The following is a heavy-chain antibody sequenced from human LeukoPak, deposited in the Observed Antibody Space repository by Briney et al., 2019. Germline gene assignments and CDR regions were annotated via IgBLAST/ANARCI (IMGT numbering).Heavy chain of an antibody. CDR2: INHSGST. Sequence: KPSETLSLTCAVYGGSFSGYYWSWIRQPPGKGLEWIGEINHSGSTNYNPSLKSRVTISVDTSKNQLSLKLSSVTAADTAVYYCASYSSSWYYFDYWGQGTLVTVSS. J-gene: IGHJ4*02. D-gene: IGHD6-13*01. V-gene: IGHV4-34*01. CDR1: GGSFSGYY. CDR3: ASYSSSWYYFDY.